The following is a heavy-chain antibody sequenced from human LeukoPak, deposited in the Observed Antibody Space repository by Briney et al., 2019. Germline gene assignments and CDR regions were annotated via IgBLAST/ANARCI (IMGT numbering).Heavy chain of an antibody. CDR3: ARMDQSSLERYFDY. Sequence: SETLSLTCTVSGGSISTYYWSWIRQPAGKGLEWIGYIYYSGSTSYNPSLKSRVTISVDTSNNQFSLKLISVTAADTAVYYCARMDQSSLERYFDYWGQGTLVTVSS. CDR1: GGSISTYY. D-gene: IGHD2-2*03. V-gene: IGHV4-59*01. CDR2: IYYSGST. J-gene: IGHJ4*02.